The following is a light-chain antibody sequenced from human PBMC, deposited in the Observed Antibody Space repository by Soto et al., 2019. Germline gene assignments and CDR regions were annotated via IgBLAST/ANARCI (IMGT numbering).Light chain of an antibody. Sequence: DIQLTQSPFFLSASVGDRVTIPCRASQGISSYLAWYQQKPGKAPELVXYAASTLQSGVPSRFSGSGSGTDFTLTISSLQPEDSANYYCQQLNTYSPWTFGQGTKVYIK. J-gene: IGKJ1*01. V-gene: IGKV1-9*01. CDR1: QGISSY. CDR2: AAS. CDR3: QQLNTYSPWT.